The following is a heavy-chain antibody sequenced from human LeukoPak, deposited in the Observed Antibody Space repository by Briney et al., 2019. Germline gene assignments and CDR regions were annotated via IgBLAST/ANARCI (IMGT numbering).Heavy chain of an antibody. CDR1: GFIFSDYG. Sequence: PGGSLRLYCAASGFIFSDYGMNWVRQAPGKGLEWISSITSNSRFIYYADSAKGRLTISRDNAKNSLFLEVSSLRAEDTAVYFCARDHPPDRRSVDWFDPWGQGTLVTVSS. CDR2: ITSNSRFI. V-gene: IGHV3-21*01. J-gene: IGHJ5*02. D-gene: IGHD1-14*01. CDR3: ARDHPPDRRSVDWFDP.